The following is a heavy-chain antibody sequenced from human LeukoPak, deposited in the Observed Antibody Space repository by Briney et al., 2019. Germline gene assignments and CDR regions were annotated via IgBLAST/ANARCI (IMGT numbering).Heavy chain of an antibody. CDR2: INPNSGGT. J-gene: IGHJ4*02. V-gene: IGHV1-2*02. D-gene: IGHD2-21*02. CDR3: ARDLNIVVVTAIPD. CDR1: GYTFTGYY. Sequence: GASVKVSCKASGYTFTGYYMHWVRQAPGQGLEWMGWINPNSGGTNYAQKFQGRVTMTRDTSISTAYMELSRLRSDDTAVYYCARDLNIVVVTAIPDWGQGTLATVSS.